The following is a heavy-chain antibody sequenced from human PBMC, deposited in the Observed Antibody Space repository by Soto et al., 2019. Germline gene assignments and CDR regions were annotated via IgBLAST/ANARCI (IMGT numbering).Heavy chain of an antibody. Sequence: EVQLLESGGGLVQPGGALRLSCAASGFTFSSHAMSWVRQAPGKGLEWISSISAGSEGAYYADSVKGRFTISRDNSNNPLNLQRNGLRAEDAAVYYCARDPWGYLPWGQGTRVPASP. CDR3: ARDPWGYLP. J-gene: IGHJ5*02. V-gene: IGHV3-23*01. CDR2: ISAGSEGA. D-gene: IGHD3-16*01. CDR1: GFTFSSHA.